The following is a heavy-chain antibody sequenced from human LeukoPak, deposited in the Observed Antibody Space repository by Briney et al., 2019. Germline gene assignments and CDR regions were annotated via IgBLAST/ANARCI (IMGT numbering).Heavy chain of an antibody. CDR2: IIPIFGTA. J-gene: IGHJ4*02. CDR1: GYTFTSYG. V-gene: IGHV1-69*13. CDR3: ARVGYCSGGSCYGDYYFDY. D-gene: IGHD2-15*01. Sequence: SVKVSCKASGYTFTSYGISWVRQAPGQGLEWMGGIIPIFGTANYAQKFQGRVTITADESTSTAYMELSSLRSEDTAVYYCARVGYCSGGSCYGDYYFDYWGQGTLVTASS.